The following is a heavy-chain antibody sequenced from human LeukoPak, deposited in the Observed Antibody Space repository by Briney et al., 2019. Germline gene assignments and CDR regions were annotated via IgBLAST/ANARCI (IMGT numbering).Heavy chain of an antibody. CDR1: GFTVSSNY. D-gene: IGHD6-13*01. CDR3: ARAPYTSSWYFDY. V-gene: IGHV3-66*01. J-gene: IGHJ4*02. Sequence: GGSLRLSCAASGFTVSSNYMSWVRQAPGKGLEGVSVIYSGGSTYYADSVKGRFTISRDNSKNTLYLQMNSLRAEDTAVYYCARAPYTSSWYFDYWGQGTLVTVSS. CDR2: IYSGGST.